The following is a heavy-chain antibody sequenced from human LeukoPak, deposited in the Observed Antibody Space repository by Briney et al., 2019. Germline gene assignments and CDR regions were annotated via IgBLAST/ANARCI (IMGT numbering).Heavy chain of an antibody. CDR3: ARHLPRDAFDI. CDR2: IYYSGST. V-gene: IGHV4-59*08. J-gene: IGHJ3*02. Sequence: PSETLSLTCTVSGGSISSYYWSWIRQPPGKGLEWIGYIYYSGSTNYNPSLKSRVTISVDTSKNQFSLKLSSVTAADTAVYYCARHLPRDAFDIWGQGTMVTVSS. CDR1: GGSISSYY.